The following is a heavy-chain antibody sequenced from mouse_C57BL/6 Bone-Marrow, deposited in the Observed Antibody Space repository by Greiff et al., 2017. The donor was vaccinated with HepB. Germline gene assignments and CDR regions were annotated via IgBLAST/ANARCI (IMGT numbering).Heavy chain of an antibody. J-gene: IGHJ1*03. D-gene: IGHD1-1*01. CDR2: INPNYGTT. Sequence: EVKLVESGPELVKPGASVKISCKASGYSFTDYNMNWVKQSNGKSLEWIGVINPNYGTTSYNQKFKGKATLTVDQSSSTAYMQLNSLTSEDSAVYYCARNYGSSSSWYFDVWGTGTTVTVSS. V-gene: IGHV1-39*01. CDR1: GYSFTDYN. CDR3: ARNYGSSSSWYFDV.